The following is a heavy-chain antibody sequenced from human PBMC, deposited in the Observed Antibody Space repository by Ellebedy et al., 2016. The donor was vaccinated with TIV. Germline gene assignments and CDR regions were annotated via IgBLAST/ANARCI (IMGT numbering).Heavy chain of an antibody. J-gene: IGHJ4*02. CDR3: TRLPGGNSGPFDY. CDR1: GFTFSGSA. V-gene: IGHV3-73*01. D-gene: IGHD4-23*01. Sequence: GGSLRLSCAASGFTFSGSAMHWVRQASGKGLEWVGRITSKADSYATLYTASVKGRFTISRDDSKNTAYLQMNSLKTEDTAVYYCTRLPGGNSGPFDYWGQGTLVTVSS. CDR2: ITSKADSYAT.